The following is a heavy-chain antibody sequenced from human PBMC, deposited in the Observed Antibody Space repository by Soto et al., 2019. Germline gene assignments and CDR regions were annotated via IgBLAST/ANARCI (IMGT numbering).Heavy chain of an antibody. CDR2: ISYDGSNK. D-gene: IGHD3-22*01. V-gene: IGHV3-30-3*01. Sequence: QVQLVESGGGVVQPGRSLRLSCAASGFTFSSYAMHWVRQAPGKGLEWVAVISYDGSNKYYADSVKGRFTISRDNSKNTLYLQMNILRAEDTAVYYCARDNIYYDSSGYYWSYFDYWGQGTLVTVSS. CDR3: ARDNIYYDSSGYYWSYFDY. CDR1: GFTFSSYA. J-gene: IGHJ4*02.